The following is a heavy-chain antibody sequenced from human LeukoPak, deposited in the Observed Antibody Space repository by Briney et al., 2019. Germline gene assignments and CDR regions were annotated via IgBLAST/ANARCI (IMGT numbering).Heavy chain of an antibody. CDR2: IRSKANSYAT. CDR1: GFTFSGSA. D-gene: IGHD5-12*01. J-gene: IGHJ5*02. V-gene: IGHV3-73*01. CDR3: TSFTRGYSGYDLYNWFDP. Sequence: GGSLRLSCEASGFTFSGSAMHWVRQASGKGLEWVGRIRSKANSYATAYAASVKGRFTISRDDSKNTAYLQMNSLKTEDTAVYYCTSFTRGYSGYDLYNWFDPWGQGTLVTVSS.